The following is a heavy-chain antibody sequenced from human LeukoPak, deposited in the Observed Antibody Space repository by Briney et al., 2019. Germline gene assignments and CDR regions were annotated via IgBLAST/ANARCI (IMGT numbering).Heavy chain of an antibody. Sequence: SETLSLTCTVSGGSVSSYYWSWVRQPAGKGLEWIGRIYASGNTNYNPSLKGRVTMTVDTSKNQFSLNLSSVTAADTAVYYCARGRGSSWYYFDSWGQGTLVTVSS. V-gene: IGHV4-4*07. J-gene: IGHJ4*02. D-gene: IGHD6-13*01. CDR3: ARGRGSSWYYFDS. CDR2: IYASGNT. CDR1: GGSVSSYY.